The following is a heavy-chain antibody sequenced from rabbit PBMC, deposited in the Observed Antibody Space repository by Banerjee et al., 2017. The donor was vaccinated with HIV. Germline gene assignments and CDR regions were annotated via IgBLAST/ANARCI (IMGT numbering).Heavy chain of an antibody. Sequence: QEQLEESGGDLVKPEGSLTLTCTASGFSLSSGAMSWVRQAPGKGLEWIGYINTGSGTTDYASWVNGRFTISRSTSLNTVTLQMTYLTGADTATYFCARYCSGWNYFNLWGQGTLVTVS. D-gene: IGHD4-1*01. CDR2: INTGSGTT. CDR3: ARYCSGWNYFNL. J-gene: IGHJ4*01. CDR1: GFSLSSGA. V-gene: IGHV1S47*01.